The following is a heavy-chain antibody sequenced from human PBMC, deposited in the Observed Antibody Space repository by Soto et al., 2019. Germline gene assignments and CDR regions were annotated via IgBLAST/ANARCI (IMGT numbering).Heavy chain of an antibody. Sequence: QVQLVQSGAEVKKPGASVKVSCKVSGYTLTELSMHWVRQAPGKGLEWMGGFDPEDGETIYAQKFQGRVTMTEDTSTDTDYMELSSLRSEDTAVYYCATVSVGATRPEYYFDYWGQGTLVTVSS. CDR2: FDPEDGET. CDR1: GYTLTELS. J-gene: IGHJ4*02. CDR3: ATVSVGATRPEYYFDY. V-gene: IGHV1-24*01. D-gene: IGHD1-26*01.